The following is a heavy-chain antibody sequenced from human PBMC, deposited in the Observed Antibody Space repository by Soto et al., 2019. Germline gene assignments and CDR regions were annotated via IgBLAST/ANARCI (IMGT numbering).Heavy chain of an antibody. CDR3: ARDRAATPRYGMDV. V-gene: IGHV3-21*01. Sequence: EVQLVESGGGLVKPGGSLRLSCAASGFSFISYSMTWVRQAPGKGLEWVSSISSSSSYIYYADSVRGRFTISRDNXXDSVYLQRNSLGDEDTAVYYCARDRAATPRYGMDVWGQGTTVTVSS. J-gene: IGHJ6*02. D-gene: IGHD6-25*01. CDR2: ISSSSSYI. CDR1: GFSFISYS.